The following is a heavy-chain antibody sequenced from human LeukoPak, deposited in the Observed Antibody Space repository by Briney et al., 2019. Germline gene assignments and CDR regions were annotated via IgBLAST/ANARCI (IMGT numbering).Heavy chain of an antibody. CDR3: AREWELIDY. CDR2: IYYSGST. V-gene: IGHV4-59*01. CDR1: GGSISSYY. J-gene: IGHJ4*02. D-gene: IGHD1-26*01. Sequence: PSETLSLTCTVSGGSISSYYWSWIRQPPGKGLEWIGYIYYSGSTNYNPSLQSRVTISVDTSKNQFSLKLSSVTAADTAVYYCAREWELIDYWGQGTLVTVSS.